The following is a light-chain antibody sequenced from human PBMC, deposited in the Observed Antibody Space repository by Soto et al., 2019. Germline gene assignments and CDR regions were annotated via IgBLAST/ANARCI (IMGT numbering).Light chain of an antibody. V-gene: IGKV1-39*01. Sequence: DIRMTQSPSSLSASVGDTVTITCRASQSISSHLNWYQQKPGKAPNLLMYTASNLQSGVPSRFSGSGSGTDFALTISSLQPEDFATYYCQQSYSTFITFGQGTRLEIK. J-gene: IGKJ5*01. CDR2: TAS. CDR1: QSISSH. CDR3: QQSYSTFIT.